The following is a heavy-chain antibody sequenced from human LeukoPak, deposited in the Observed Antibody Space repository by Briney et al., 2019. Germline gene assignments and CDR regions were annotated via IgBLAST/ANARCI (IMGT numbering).Heavy chain of an antibody. J-gene: IGHJ3*02. CDR2: ISSSSSYI. CDR1: GFTFSSCS. D-gene: IGHD6-13*01. Sequence: KTGGSLRLSCAASGFTFSSCSMNWARQAPGKGLEWVSYISSSSSYIYYADSVKGRFAISRDNAKNSLYLQMNSLRAEDTAVYYCARVRLGSMVLDAFDIWGQGTMVTVSS. V-gene: IGHV3-21*05. CDR3: ARVRLGSMVLDAFDI.